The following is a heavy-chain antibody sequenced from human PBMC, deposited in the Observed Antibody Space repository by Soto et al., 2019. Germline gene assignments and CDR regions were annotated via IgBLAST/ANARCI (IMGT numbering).Heavy chain of an antibody. Sequence: SETLSLTCAVSGYSISSGYYWGWIRQPPGKGLEWIGSIYHSGSTYYNPSLKSRVTISVDTSKNQFSLKLSSVPAADTAVYYCVREGCGGDCYPAYYYYGMDVWGQGTTVTVSS. D-gene: IGHD2-21*02. CDR3: VREGCGGDCYPAYYYYGMDV. V-gene: IGHV4-38-2*02. CDR2: IYHSGST. CDR1: GYSISSGYY. J-gene: IGHJ6*02.